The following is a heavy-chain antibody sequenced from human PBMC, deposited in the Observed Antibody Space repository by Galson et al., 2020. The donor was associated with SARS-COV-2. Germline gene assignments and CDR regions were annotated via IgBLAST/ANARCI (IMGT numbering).Heavy chain of an antibody. CDR3: ARVLGDDYNRNRFDI. V-gene: IGHV3-66*01. CDR2: IHSGGGST. Sequence: GESLKISCAASVFTVTSNSMSWVRQVPGKGLEWVSVIHSGGGSTYYADSVQGRFSISRDSSKNTLNLQMNSLRADDTAVYYCARVLGDDYNRNRFDIWGQGTMVTVSS. CDR1: VFTVTSNS. D-gene: IGHD4-4*01. J-gene: IGHJ3*02.